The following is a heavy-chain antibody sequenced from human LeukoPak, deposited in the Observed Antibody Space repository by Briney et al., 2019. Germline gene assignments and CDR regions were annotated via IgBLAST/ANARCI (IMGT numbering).Heavy chain of an antibody. Sequence: TGGSLRLSCAASGFTVSSNYMSWVRQAPGKGLEGVSVIYSGGSTYYADSVKGRFTISRDNSKNTLYLQMNSLRAEDTAVYYCARSCSYCSSTYYMDVWGKGTTVTVSS. V-gene: IGHV3-53*01. CDR3: ARSCSYCSSTYYMDV. CDR1: GFTVSSNY. CDR2: IYSGGST. J-gene: IGHJ6*03. D-gene: IGHD2-2*01.